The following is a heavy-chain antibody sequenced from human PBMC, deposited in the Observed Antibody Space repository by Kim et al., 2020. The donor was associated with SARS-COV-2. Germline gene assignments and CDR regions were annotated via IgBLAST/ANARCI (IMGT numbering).Heavy chain of an antibody. Sequence: GGSLRLSCVASGFDFSTYGMHWVRQAPGKGLEWVALIWQDGSNKYYADSVKGRFTISRDNSKNTVYLEMDSLTAEDTALYYCAREAVATWYYYGMDVWGQGTTVTLSS. CDR2: IWQDGSNK. V-gene: IGHV3-33*01. CDR3: AREAVATWYYYGMDV. D-gene: IGHD6-19*01. CDR1: GFDFSTYG. J-gene: IGHJ6*02.